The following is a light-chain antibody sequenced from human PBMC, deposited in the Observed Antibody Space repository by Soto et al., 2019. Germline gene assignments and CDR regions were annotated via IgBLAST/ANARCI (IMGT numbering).Light chain of an antibody. CDR3: QQFNSYSQT. J-gene: IGKJ1*01. CDR1: QSISTW. CDR2: DAS. V-gene: IGKV1-5*01. Sequence: DIHMTQSPSTLSASVGDRVTITCRASQSISTWLAWYQHKPGKVPKLLIYDASSLESGVPSRFSGSGSGTEFTLTISSLQPDDFATYYCQQFNSYSQTFGQGTKVDIK.